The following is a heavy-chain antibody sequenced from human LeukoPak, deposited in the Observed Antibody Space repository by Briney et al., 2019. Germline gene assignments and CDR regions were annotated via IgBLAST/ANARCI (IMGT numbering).Heavy chain of an antibody. D-gene: IGHD1-26*01. Sequence: GGSLRLSCAASGFTFSTYWMSWVRQAPGKGLEYVANINQDGSEKYYADSVKGRFTVSRDNAKNSLYLQMNSLRVEDTAVYYCARDPRSGSYFDYWGQGTLVTVFS. CDR3: ARDPRSGSYFDY. V-gene: IGHV3-7*01. J-gene: IGHJ4*02. CDR2: INQDGSEK. CDR1: GFTFSTYW.